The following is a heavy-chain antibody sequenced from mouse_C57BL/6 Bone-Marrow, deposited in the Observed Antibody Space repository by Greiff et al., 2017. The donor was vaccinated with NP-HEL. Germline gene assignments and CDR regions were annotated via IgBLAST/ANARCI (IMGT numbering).Heavy chain of an antibody. CDR2: INPNNGGT. V-gene: IGHV1-18*01. D-gene: IGHD2-5*01. Sequence: EVQLQQSGPELVKPGASVKIPCKASGYTFTDYNMDWVKQSHGKSLEWIGDINPNNGGTIYNQKFKGKATLTVDKSSSTAYMELRSLTSEDTAVYYCARRGAYYSNPWYFDVWGTGTTVTVSS. CDR1: GYTFTDYN. CDR3: ARRGAYYSNPWYFDV. J-gene: IGHJ1*03.